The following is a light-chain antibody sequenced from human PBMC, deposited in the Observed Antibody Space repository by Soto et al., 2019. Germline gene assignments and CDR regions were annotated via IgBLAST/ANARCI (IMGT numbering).Light chain of an antibody. CDR3: QQYNNWPRT. CDR2: GAS. V-gene: IGKV3-15*01. J-gene: IGKJ1*01. CDR1: QSVTIN. Sequence: EIVMTQSPATLSVSPGERATLSCRASQSVTINLAWYQQKPGQAPRLVIYGASTKATGIPARFSGNESGTEFTLTISSLQSEDFVVYYCQQYNNWPRTFGQGTKV.